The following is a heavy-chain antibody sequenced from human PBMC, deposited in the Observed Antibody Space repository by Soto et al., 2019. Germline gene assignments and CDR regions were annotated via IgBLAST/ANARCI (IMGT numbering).Heavy chain of an antibody. D-gene: IGHD2-21*02. Sequence: PSETLSLTCTVSGGSISRYYWSWIRQPPGKGLEWIGYLYNAGSTIYNPSLKSRVTISVDMSQNQFSLNLNYVTAADTAVYYCAIDLWGYRGTDCYPLAVWAQGTTVTVS. V-gene: IGHV4-59*01. J-gene: IGHJ6*02. CDR3: AIDLWGYRGTDCYPLAV. CDR1: GGSISRYY. CDR2: LYNAGST.